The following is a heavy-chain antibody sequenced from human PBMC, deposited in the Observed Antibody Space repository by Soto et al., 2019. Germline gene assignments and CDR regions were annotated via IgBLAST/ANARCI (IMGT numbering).Heavy chain of an antibody. J-gene: IGHJ6*03. V-gene: IGHV4-59*01. Sequence: SETLSLTCTVSGGSISSYYWSWIRQPPGKGLEWIGYIYYSGSTNYNPSLKSRVTISVDTSKNQFSLKLSSVTAADTAVYYCARVARGVHYYYYYMDVWGKGTTVTVSS. CDR2: IYYSGST. CDR1: GGSISSYY. CDR3: ARVARGVHYYYYYMDV. D-gene: IGHD3-10*01.